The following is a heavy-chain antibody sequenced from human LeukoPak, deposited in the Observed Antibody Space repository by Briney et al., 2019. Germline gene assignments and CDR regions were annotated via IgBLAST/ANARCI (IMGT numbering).Heavy chain of an antibody. CDR2: INHSGST. CDR1: GGSFSGYY. D-gene: IGHD3-3*01. J-gene: IGHJ4*02. V-gene: IGHV4-34*01. CDR3: ARGTPAGLEHYDFWSGYYKTLFDY. Sequence: PSETLSLTCAVYGGSFSGYYWSWIRQPPGKGLEWIGEINHSGSTNYNPSLKSRVTISVDTSKNQFSLKLSSVTAADTAVYYCARGTPAGLEHYDFWSGYYKTLFDYWGQGTLVTVSS.